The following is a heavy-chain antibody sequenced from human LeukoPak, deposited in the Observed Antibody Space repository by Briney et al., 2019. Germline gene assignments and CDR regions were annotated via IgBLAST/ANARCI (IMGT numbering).Heavy chain of an antibody. J-gene: IGHJ6*02. D-gene: IGHD3-10*02. Sequence: GSLRLSCAASGFTFSSYAMHWVRQAPGKGLEWVAVISYDGSNKYYADSVKGRFTISRDNSKNTLYLQMNSLRAEDTAVYYCAKCSRNYYYYYGMDVWGQGTTVTVSS. V-gene: IGHV3-30-3*02. CDR1: GFTFSSYA. CDR2: ISYDGSNK. CDR3: AKCSRNYYYYYGMDV.